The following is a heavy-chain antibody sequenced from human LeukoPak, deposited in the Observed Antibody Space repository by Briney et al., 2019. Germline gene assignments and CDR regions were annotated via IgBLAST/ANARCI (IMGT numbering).Heavy chain of an antibody. CDR3: AKDKTYYYDRSGQDY. D-gene: IGHD3-22*01. J-gene: IGHJ3*01. CDR1: GFTFSSYA. Sequence: PGGSLRLSCAASGFTFSSYAMSWVRQAPAKGLEWVSAISGSGGSTYYADSVKGRFTISRDNSKNTLYLQMNSLRAEDTAVYYCAKDKTYYYDRSGQDYWGQGTMVTVSS. CDR2: ISGSGGST. V-gene: IGHV3-23*01.